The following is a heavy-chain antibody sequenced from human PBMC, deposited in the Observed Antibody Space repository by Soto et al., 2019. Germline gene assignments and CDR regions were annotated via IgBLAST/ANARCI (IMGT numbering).Heavy chain of an antibody. CDR1: GFSFDDYS. V-gene: IGHV3-9*01. CDR2: ITWNSDSI. CDR3: VKDQATRYYGMDV. D-gene: IGHD2-15*01. Sequence: EVQLVESGGGLVQPGRSLRLSCAASGFSFDDYSMHWVRQAPGKGLEWVSGITWNSDSIGYAVSVRGRFTISRDNAKNSLYLQMNSLRAEDTALYYCVKDQATRYYGMDVWGQGTTVTVSS. J-gene: IGHJ6*02.